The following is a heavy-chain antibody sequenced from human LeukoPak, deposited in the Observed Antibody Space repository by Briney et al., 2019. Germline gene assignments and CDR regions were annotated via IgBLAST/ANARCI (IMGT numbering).Heavy chain of an antibody. J-gene: IGHJ4*02. CDR2: INNSGST. CDR3: ARVQVGPLDY. CDR1: GGSFSGYY. V-gene: IGHV4-34*01. Sequence: SETLSLTCAVYGGSFSGYYWSWIRQPPGKGLEWIGEINNSGSTNYNPSLKSRVTISVDTSKNQFSLKLSSVTAADTAVYYCARVQVGPLDYWGQGTLVTVSS.